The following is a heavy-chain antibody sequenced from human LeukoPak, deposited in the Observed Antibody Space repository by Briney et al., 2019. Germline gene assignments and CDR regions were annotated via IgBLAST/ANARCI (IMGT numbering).Heavy chain of an antibody. D-gene: IGHD6-13*01. CDR1: GFTFSSYA. CDR2: ISGSGGST. V-gene: IGHV3-23*01. Sequence: GGSLRLSCAASGFTFSSYAMSWVRQAPGKGLEWVSAISGSGGSTYYADSVKGRFTISRDNSKNTLYLQMNSLRAEDTAVYYCAKSDSSSWYGFSYYYMDVWGKGTTVTVSS. CDR3: AKSDSSSWYGFSYYYMDV. J-gene: IGHJ6*03.